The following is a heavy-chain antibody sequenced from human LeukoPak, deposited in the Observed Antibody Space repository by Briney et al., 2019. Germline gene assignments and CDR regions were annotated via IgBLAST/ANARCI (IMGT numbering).Heavy chain of an antibody. Sequence: PSETLSLTCAVSGGSISSGGYSWSWIRQPPGKGLEWIGYIYHSGSTYYNPSLKSRVTISVDRSKNQFSLKLSSVTAADTAVYYCARPLGYCSSTSCYNALDIWGQGTMVTVSS. D-gene: IGHD2-2*02. CDR2: IYHSGST. CDR3: ARPLGYCSSTSCYNALDI. V-gene: IGHV4-30-2*01. J-gene: IGHJ3*02. CDR1: GGSISSGGYS.